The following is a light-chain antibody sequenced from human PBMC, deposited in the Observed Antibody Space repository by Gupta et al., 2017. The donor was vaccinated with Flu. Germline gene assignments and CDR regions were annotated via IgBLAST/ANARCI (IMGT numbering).Light chain of an antibody. CDR2: EVS. J-gene: IGLJ3*02. CDR1: SSDVGGYNY. Sequence: QSALTQPASVSGSPGPSITISCTGTSSDVGGYNYVSWYQQHPGKAPKLMIYEVSNRPSGVSNRFSVSKSGNTASLTISGRQAEDEADYYCSSYTSSSTGVFGGGTKLTVL. CDR3: SSYTSSSTGV. V-gene: IGLV2-14*01.